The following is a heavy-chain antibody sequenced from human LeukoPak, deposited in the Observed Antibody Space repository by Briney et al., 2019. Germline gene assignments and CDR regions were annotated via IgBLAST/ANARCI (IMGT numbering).Heavy chain of an antibody. CDR3: ARHVFVYYYYYMDV. D-gene: IGHD5/OR15-5a*01. J-gene: IGHJ6*03. Sequence: PSETLSLTCAVYGGSFSGYYWSWIRQPPGKGLEWIGEINHSGSTNYNPSLKSRVTISVDTSKNQFSLKLSSVTAADTAVYYCARHVFVYYYYYMDVWGEGTTVTISS. V-gene: IGHV4-34*01. CDR1: GGSFSGYY. CDR2: INHSGST.